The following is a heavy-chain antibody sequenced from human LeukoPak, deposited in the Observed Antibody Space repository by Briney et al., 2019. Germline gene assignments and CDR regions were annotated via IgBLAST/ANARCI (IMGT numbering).Heavy chain of an antibody. CDR1: GYTFTGYY. V-gene: IGHV1-24*01. J-gene: IGHJ4*02. Sequence: ASVKVSCKASGYTFTGYYMHWVRQAPGKGLEWMGGFDPEDGETIYAQKFQGRVTMTEDTSTDTAYMELRSLRSDDTAVYYCARGDYGNNSGLDYWGQGTLVTVSS. D-gene: IGHD4-23*01. CDR3: ARGDYGNNSGLDY. CDR2: FDPEDGET.